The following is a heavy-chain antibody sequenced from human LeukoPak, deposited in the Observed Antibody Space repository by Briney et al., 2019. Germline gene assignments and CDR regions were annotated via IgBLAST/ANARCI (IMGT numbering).Heavy chain of an antibody. D-gene: IGHD3-9*01. CDR1: GYTLTELS. J-gene: IGHJ4*02. CDR3: ATGRTYYDILTGYFAPSPFDY. V-gene: IGHV1-24*01. Sequence: ASVKVSCKVSGYTLTELSMHWVRQAPGKGLEWMGGFHPEDGETIYAQKFQGRVTMTEDTSTDTAYMELSSLRSEDTAVYYCATGRTYYDILTGYFAPSPFDYWGQGTLVTVSS. CDR2: FHPEDGET.